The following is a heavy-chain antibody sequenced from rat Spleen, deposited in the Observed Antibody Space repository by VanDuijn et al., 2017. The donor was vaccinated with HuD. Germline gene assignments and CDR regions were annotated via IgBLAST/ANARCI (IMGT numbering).Heavy chain of an antibody. D-gene: IGHD1-11*01. CDR2: ISYDGSST. CDR3: AKGKEGGAAPDY. Sequence: VQLKESGPGLVQPSQTLSLTCTVSGFSLTTSHVHWVRQPPGKGLEWVASISYDGSSTYYRDSVKGRFTISRDNAKSTLYLQRNSPTSEDTATYYCAKGKEGGAAPDYWGQGVMVTVSS. CDR1: GFSLTTSH. V-gene: IGHV5-7*01. J-gene: IGHJ2*01.